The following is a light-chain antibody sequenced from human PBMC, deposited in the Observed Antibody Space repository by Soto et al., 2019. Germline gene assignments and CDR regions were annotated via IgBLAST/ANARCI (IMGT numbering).Light chain of an antibody. Sequence: AIQLTQSPSSLSASVGDSLTLTCRASEAISDSLAWYQQRPGTAPSLLIYDASSFEEGVHQRFTGSESGTEFTLTISNLQPEDFATYYCQPYKSFPLTFGGGTRVETK. V-gene: IGKV1-13*02. CDR2: DAS. J-gene: IGKJ4*01. CDR1: EAISDS. CDR3: QPYKSFPLT.